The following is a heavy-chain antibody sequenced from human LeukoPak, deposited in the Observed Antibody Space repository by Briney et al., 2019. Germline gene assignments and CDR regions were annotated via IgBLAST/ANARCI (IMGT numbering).Heavy chain of an antibody. V-gene: IGHV4-59*06. CDR3: ARDYYGSGSYPHLDY. D-gene: IGHD3-10*01. CDR2: IYYSGST. CDR1: GGSISSYY. Sequence: SETLSLTCTVSGGSISSYYWSWIRQHPGKGLEWIGYIYYSGSTYYNPSLKSRVTISVDTSKNQFSLKLSSVTAADTAVYYCARDYYGSGSYPHLDYWGQETLVTVSS. J-gene: IGHJ4*02.